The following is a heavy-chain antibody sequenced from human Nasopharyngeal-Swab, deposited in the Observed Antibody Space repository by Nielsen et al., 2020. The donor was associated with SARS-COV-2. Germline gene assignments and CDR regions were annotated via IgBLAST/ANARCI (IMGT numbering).Heavy chain of an antibody. CDR2: IKQDGSEK. CDR1: GFTFSRYW. V-gene: IGHV3-7*01. J-gene: IGHJ4*02. CDR3: ARDQGLRYYYDSSGCLDY. D-gene: IGHD3-22*01. Sequence: GESLKISCAASGFTFSRYWMSWVRQAPGKGLEWVANIKQDGSEKYYVDSVKGRFTISRDNAKNSLYLQMNSLRDEDTAVYYCARDQGLRYYYDSSGCLDYWGQGTLVTVSS.